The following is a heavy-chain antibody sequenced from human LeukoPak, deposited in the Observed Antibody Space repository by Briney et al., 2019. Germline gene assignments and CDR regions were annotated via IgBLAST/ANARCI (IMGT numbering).Heavy chain of an antibody. D-gene: IGHD6-13*01. J-gene: IGHJ6*03. Sequence: PGRSLRLSCAASGFIFDDFSMFWVRQVPGKGLEWVSSITWHGRSTAYADSVRGRFTISRDNAKYSLYLQMNSLRPEDTALYYCARLAEQQLARRYYYYMDVWGKGTTVTVSS. CDR1: GFIFDDFS. CDR2: ITWHGRST. V-gene: IGHV3-9*01. CDR3: ARLAEQQLARRYYYYMDV.